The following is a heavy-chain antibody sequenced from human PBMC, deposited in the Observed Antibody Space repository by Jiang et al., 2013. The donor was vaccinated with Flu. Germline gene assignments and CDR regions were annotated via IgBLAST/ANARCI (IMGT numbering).Heavy chain of an antibody. J-gene: IGHJ6*02. V-gene: IGHV6-1*01. D-gene: IGHD6-19*01. CDR1: GDSVSSNSAA. CDR3: ARDWGPIAVFSYYGMDV. CDR2: TYYRSKWYN. Sequence: QTLSLTCAISGDSVSSNSAAWNWIRQSPSRGLEWLGRTYYRSKWYNDYAVSVKSRITINPDTSKNQFSLQLNSVTPEDTAVYYCARDWGPIAVFSYYGMDVWGQGTTVTVSS.